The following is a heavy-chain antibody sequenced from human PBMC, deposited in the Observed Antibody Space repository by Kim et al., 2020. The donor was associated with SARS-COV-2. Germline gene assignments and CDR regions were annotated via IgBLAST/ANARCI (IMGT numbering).Heavy chain of an antibody. D-gene: IGHD3-10*01. V-gene: IGHV4-39*07. CDR2: IYYGGST. CDR1: GGSITNTNYY. J-gene: IGHJ4*02. Sequence: SETLSLTCTVSGGSITNTNYYWAWIRQPPGKGLEWIASIYYGGSTYYNPSLKSRVTISLDTSKNQFSLKLTSVTAADTAVYFCARDDWGGSGGTDYWGQG. CDR3: ARDDWGGSGGTDY.